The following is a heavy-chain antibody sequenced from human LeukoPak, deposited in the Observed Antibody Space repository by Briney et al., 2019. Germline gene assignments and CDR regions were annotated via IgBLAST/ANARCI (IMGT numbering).Heavy chain of an antibody. D-gene: IGHD5-18*01. J-gene: IGHJ4*02. CDR1: GGSISSGDYN. Sequence: SETLSLTCTVSGGSISSGDYNWSWIRQPPGKGLEWIGYIYYSESTYYNPSLKSRVTISVDTSKNQFSLKLSSVTAADTAVYYCARSSAYSYGPLNYWGQGTLVTVSS. CDR2: IYYSEST. CDR3: ARSSAYSYGPLNY. V-gene: IGHV4-30-4*01.